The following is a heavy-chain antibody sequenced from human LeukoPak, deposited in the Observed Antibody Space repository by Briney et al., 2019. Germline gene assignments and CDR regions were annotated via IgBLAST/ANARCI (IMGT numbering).Heavy chain of an antibody. J-gene: IGHJ6*03. CDR3: ARCPHYYYMDV. V-gene: IGHV3-7*01. Sequence: GGSLRLSCAASGFTFSKYWMSWVRQAPGKGLEWVANIKQDGSEKYYVDSVKGRFTISRDNAKNSLYLQMNSLRAEDTAVYYCARCPHYYYMDVWGKGTTVTVSS. CDR1: GFTFSKYW. CDR2: IKQDGSEK.